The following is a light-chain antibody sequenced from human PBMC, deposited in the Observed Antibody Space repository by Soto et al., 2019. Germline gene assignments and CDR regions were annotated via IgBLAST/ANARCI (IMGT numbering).Light chain of an antibody. CDR3: QSYDNSLNHVV. Sequence: QSVLTQPPSVSGAPGQRVTMPCTGSSSNIGSFYDVHWYQQLPGTVPKLLIYGDNNRPSGVPDRFSGSKSGTAASLAITGLQAEDEADYYCQSYDNSLNHVVFGGGTKLTVL. CDR1: SSNIGSFYD. CDR2: GDN. V-gene: IGLV1-40*01. J-gene: IGLJ2*01.